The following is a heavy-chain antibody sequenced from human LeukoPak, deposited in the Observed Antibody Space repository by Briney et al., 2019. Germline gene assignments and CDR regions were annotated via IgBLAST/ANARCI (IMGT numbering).Heavy chain of an antibody. J-gene: IGHJ5*02. CDR1: GGCISSYY. CDR3: ASLSSGSYNWFDP. CDR2: IYYSGST. D-gene: IGHD1-26*01. Sequence: SETVSLTCTVSGGCISSYYWSWMRQAPGKGLEWMGGIYYSGSTNYNASLKRGGTILVEESKNQFSLKVISVTAADTAVYYCASLSSGSYNWFDPWGQGTLVTVSS. V-gene: IGHV4-59*01.